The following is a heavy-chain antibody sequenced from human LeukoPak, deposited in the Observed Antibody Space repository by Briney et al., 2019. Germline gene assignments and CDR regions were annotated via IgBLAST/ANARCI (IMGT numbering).Heavy chain of an antibody. D-gene: IGHD1-26*01. Sequence: GGSLRLSCAASGFTFSSYWMHWVRQAPGKGLVWVSRINADGSSTTYADSVMGRFTISRDNAKNTLYLRMNSLRAEDTAVYYCAREPIVGVHFDYWGQGTLVTVSS. CDR2: INADGSST. CDR3: AREPIVGVHFDY. J-gene: IGHJ4*02. CDR1: GFTFSSYW. V-gene: IGHV3-74*01.